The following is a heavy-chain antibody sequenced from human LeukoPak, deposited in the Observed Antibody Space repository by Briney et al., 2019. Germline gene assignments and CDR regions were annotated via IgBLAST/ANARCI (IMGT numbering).Heavy chain of an antibody. Sequence: PGGSLRLSCAASGFTFDDYAMHWVRHAPGKGREEVSGISWNSGSIGYADSVKGRFTISRDNAKNSLYLQMNSLRAEDTALYYCAKGVGATPHDAFDIWGQGTMVTVSS. CDR3: AKGVGATPHDAFDI. CDR1: GFTFDDYA. CDR2: ISWNSGSI. J-gene: IGHJ3*02. D-gene: IGHD1-26*01. V-gene: IGHV3-9*01.